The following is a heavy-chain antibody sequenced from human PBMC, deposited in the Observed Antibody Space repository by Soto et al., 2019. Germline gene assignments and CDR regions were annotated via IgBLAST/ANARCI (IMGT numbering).Heavy chain of an antibody. V-gene: IGHV3-21*02. J-gene: IGHJ5*02. D-gene: IGHD6-13*01. CDR1: GFTFRSFT. Sequence: EVQLVASGGGLVKPGGSLRLSCAASGFTFRSFTMNWVRQATGKGLERVSTISSNSAYIYYTDALRGRFTISRDNAKNSLHLQMNSLRAEDTAVYYCTRDASRDSSARGWFDPWGPGTLVTVSS. CDR2: ISSNSAYI. CDR3: TRDASRDSSARGWFDP.